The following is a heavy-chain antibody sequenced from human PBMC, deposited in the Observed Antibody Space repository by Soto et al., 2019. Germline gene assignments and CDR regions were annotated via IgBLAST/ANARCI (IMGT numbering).Heavy chain of an antibody. J-gene: IGHJ6*03. Sequence: SETLSLTCAVYGGSFSGYYWSWIRQPPGKGLEWIGEINHSGSTNYNPSLKSRVTISVDTSKNQFSLKLSSVTAADTAVYYCAIDYYYMDVWGKGTTVTVSS. CDR1: GGSFSGYY. V-gene: IGHV4-34*01. CDR3: AIDYYYMDV. CDR2: INHSGST.